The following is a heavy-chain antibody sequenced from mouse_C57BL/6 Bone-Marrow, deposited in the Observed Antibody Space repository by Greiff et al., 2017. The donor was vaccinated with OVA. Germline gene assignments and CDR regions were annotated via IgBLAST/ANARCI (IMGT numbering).Heavy chain of an antibody. Sequence: QVQLQQPGAELVKPGASVKVSCKASGYTFTSYWMHWVKQRPGQGLEWIGGFHPSVGDTTYNQKFKGKATLTVDKSSSTAYMQLSSLTSEDSAVYYCAMADWGQGTLVTVSA. CDR3: AMAD. J-gene: IGHJ3*01. CDR2: FHPSVGDT. CDR1: GYTFTSYW. V-gene: IGHV1-74*01.